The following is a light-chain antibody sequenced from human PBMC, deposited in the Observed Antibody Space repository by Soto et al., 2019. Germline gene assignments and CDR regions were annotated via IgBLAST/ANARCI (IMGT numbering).Light chain of an antibody. CDR2: GAS. J-gene: IGKJ3*01. Sequence: DIHMTQSPSSLSASVGDRVTITCRASQYISSYINSYQQKPGKAPKLLLYGASDLERGVPSRFSGSGSGTDFTLTINRQQPEDFTPYSCQQSYNRPHTYSPANKLDIK. V-gene: IGKV1-39*01. CDR1: QYISSY. CDR3: QQSYNRPHT.